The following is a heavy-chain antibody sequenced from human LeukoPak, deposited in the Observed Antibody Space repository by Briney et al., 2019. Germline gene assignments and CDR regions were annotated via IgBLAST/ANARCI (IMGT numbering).Heavy chain of an antibody. D-gene: IGHD3-22*01. CDR3: VRAVHHNFYSDSSGYYGDAFDV. V-gene: IGHV3-53*01. Sequence: GGSLRLSCAASGFSIRTYYMSWVRQVPGKGLEWVSVIYSGGTIRYADSVKGRFTFSRDNFKDTLNLQMNSLRADDTAVYYCVRAVHHNFYSDSSGYYGDAFDVWGQGTVGSVSS. CDR1: GFSIRTYY. J-gene: IGHJ3*01. CDR2: IYSGGTI.